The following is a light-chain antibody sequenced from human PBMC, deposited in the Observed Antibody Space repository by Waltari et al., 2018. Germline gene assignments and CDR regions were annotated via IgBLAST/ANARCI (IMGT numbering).Light chain of an antibody. J-gene: IGLJ3*02. V-gene: IGLV1-51*01. CDR1: SSNIGNKY. CDR3: GTWDSSLSTGV. CDR2: DNN. Sequence: QSVLTQSPSVSAAPGQKVTISCSGSSSNIGNKYVSWYQQLPGTAPKLLIYDNNKRPSGIPDRFSGSKSGTSATLDITGLQTGDEADYHCGTWDSSLSTGVFGGGTKLTVL.